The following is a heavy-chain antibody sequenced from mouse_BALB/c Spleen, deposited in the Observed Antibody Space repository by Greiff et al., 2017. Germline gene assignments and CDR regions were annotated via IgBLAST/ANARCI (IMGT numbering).Heavy chain of an antibody. CDR1: GFTFSSYA. CDR2: ISSGGST. V-gene: IGHV5-6-5*01. Sequence: EVKLVESGGGLVKPGGSLKLSCAASGFTFSSYAMSWVRQTPEKRLEWVASISSGGSTYYPDSVKGRFTISRDNARNILYLQMSSLRSEDTAMYYCARPLITTVVDYWGQGTTLTVSS. J-gene: IGHJ2*01. D-gene: IGHD1-1*01. CDR3: ARPLITTVVDY.